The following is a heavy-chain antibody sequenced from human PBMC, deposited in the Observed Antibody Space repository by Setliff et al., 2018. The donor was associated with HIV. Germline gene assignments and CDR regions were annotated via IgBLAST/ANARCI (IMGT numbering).Heavy chain of an antibody. CDR1: GGSVSDYY. D-gene: IGHD6-19*01. CDR2: IYYSGNT. Sequence: SETLSLTCTVSGGSVSDYYWSWIRQPPGRGLEWIGYIYYSGNTNYKPSLKRRVTISVDTSKNQFSLKLRSVTAADTAVYYCARDIAQYSSGWYKGGWFDPWGQGTLVT. CDR3: ARDIAQYSSGWYKGGWFDP. V-gene: IGHV4-59*02. J-gene: IGHJ5*02.